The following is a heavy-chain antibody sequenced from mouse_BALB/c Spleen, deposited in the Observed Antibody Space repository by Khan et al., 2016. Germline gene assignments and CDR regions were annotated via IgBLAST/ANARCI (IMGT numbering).Heavy chain of an antibody. J-gene: IGHJ3*01. Sequence: QIQLVQSGPELKKPGETVKIPCKASGYSFTNYGMNWVKQAPGKGLKWMGWIDTNTGEPTYAEEFKGRFAFTLETSAITASLQINNLQNDDTTTYFCARWGYDYAWFAYWGQGTLVTVSA. D-gene: IGHD2-4*01. V-gene: IGHV9-3*02. CDR1: GYSFTNYG. CDR2: IDTNTGEP. CDR3: ARWGYDYAWFAY.